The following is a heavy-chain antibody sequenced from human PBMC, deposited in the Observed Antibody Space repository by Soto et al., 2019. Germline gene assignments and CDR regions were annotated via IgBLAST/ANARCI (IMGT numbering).Heavy chain of an antibody. CDR3: ALLRGSFINPPFDS. CDR1: GFTFRSYA. D-gene: IGHD2-15*01. CDR2: MFDSIATT. V-gene: IGHV3-23*01. J-gene: IGHJ4*02. Sequence: EVQLLESGGTLVHPGGSLRLSCVASGFTFRSYAMNWVRQAPGRGLEWVSGMFDSIATTHYADSVKGRFTISRDNVKNTLYLQMNNLRAEDTAVYYCALLRGSFINPPFDSWGPGTLVTVSS.